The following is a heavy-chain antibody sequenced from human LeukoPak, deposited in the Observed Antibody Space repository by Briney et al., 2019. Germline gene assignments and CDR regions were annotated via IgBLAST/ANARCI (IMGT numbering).Heavy chain of an antibody. D-gene: IGHD6-13*01. J-gene: IGHJ6*02. CDR3: ARDRADSSSWYSRDYYYGMDV. Sequence: PGGSLRLSCAASGFTLSSNYMSWVRQAPGKGLEWVSVIYSGGSTYYADSVKGRFTISRDNSKNTLYLQMNSLRDEDTAVYYCARDRADSSSWYSRDYYYGMDVWGQGTTVTVSS. CDR2: IYSGGST. V-gene: IGHV3-53*01. CDR1: GFTLSSNY.